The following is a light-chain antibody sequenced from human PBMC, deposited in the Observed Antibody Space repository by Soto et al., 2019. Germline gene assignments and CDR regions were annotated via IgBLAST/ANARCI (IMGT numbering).Light chain of an antibody. CDR1: QSLLHRNGYNY. J-gene: IGKJ4*01. V-gene: IGKV2-28*01. Sequence: DIVMTRSPLSLPVTPGEPAYISCRSSQSLLHRNGYNYLDGYLQKPGQSPQLLIYLGSNRALGVPDRFSGSGSGTGLTLKISRVEAEEVGGDYCMQDLQTLPTFGGEATVDIE. CDR2: LGS. CDR3: MQDLQTLPT.